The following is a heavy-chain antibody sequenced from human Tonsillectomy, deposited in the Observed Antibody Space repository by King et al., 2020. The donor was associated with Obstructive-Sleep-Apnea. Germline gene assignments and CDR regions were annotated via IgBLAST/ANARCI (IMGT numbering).Heavy chain of an antibody. J-gene: IGHJ2*01. D-gene: IGHD3-16*01. Sequence: VQLQESGPGLVKPSETLSLTCTVSGGSISSYYWSWIRQPPEKGLEYIGYIHYSGSTNYNPSLTSRVTISVDTSKTQFSLKLSSVAAADTAVYYCARGARYASWYFDLWGRGTLVSVSS. CDR3: ARGARYASWYFDL. V-gene: IGHV4-59*01. CDR1: GGSISSYY. CDR2: IHYSGST.